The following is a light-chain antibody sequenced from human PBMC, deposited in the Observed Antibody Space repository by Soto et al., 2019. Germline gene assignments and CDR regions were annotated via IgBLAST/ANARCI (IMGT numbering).Light chain of an antibody. V-gene: IGLV2-14*03. J-gene: IGLJ1*01. CDR2: AVS. CDR1: SSDIGNYNY. Sequence: QSVLTQPASVSGSSGQSITISCTGTSSDIGNYNYVSWYQQHPGKAPKLMISAVSNRPSGVSSRFSGSKSGNTASLTISGLQAEDEADYYCSSYTTSKSYVFGTGTKVTV. CDR3: SSYTTSKSYV.